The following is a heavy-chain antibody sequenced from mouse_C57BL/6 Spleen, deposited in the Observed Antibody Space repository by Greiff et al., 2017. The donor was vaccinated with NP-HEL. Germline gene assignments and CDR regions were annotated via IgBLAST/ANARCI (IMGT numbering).Heavy chain of an antibody. CDR3: AKEIRSYGNYPSGGYFDV. V-gene: IGHV2-5*01. CDR1: GFSLTSYG. CDR2: IWRGGST. Sequence: QVQLKQSGPGLVQPSQSLSITCTVSGFSLTSYGVHWVRQSPGKGLEWLGVIWRGGSTDYNAAFMSRLSITKDNSKSQVFFKMNSLQADDTAIYYCAKEIRSYGNYPSGGYFDVWGTGTTVTVSS. J-gene: IGHJ1*03. D-gene: IGHD2-1*01.